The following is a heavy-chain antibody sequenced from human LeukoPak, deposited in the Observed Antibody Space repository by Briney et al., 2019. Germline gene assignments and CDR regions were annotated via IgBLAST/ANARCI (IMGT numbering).Heavy chain of an antibody. V-gene: IGHV5-51*01. CDR3: ARDVVPAAIHGGAAFDI. CDR1: GYSFISYW. J-gene: IGHJ3*02. CDR2: IYPGDSDV. D-gene: IGHD2-2*02. Sequence: GESLKISCKASGYSFISYWIAWVRQMPGKGLEWMGIIYPGDSDVRYSPSFQGQVTFSVDKSISTAYLQWSSLKASDTATYSCARDVVPAAIHGGAAFDIWGQGTMVTVSS.